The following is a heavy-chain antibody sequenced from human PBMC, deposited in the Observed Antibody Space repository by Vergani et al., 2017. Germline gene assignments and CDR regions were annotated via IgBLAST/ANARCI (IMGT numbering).Heavy chain of an antibody. J-gene: IGHJ6*02. V-gene: IGHV4-34*01. D-gene: IGHD3-22*01. CDR3: ARRPYYYDSSGYSKYYYYGMDV. CDR1: GGSFSGYY. CDR2: INHSGNT. Sequence: QVQLQQWGAGLLKPSETLSLTCAVYGGSFSGYYWSWIRQPPGKGLECIGEINHSGNTNYNPSLKSRVTISVDTSKNQFSLKLISVTAADTAVYYCARRPYYYDSSGYSKYYYYGMDVWGQGTTVTVSS.